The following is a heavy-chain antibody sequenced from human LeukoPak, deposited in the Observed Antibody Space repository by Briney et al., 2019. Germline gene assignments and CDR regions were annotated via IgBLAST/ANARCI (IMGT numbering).Heavy chain of an antibody. D-gene: IGHD1-1*01. CDR2: MNPNSGNT. Sequence: ASVEVFCKASGYTFTSYDINWVRQATGQGLEWMGWMNPNSGNTGYAQKFQGRVTMTRNTSISTAYMKLSSLRSEDTAVYYCARGGTRRFDPWGQGTLVTVSS. J-gene: IGHJ5*02. V-gene: IGHV1-8*01. CDR1: GYTFTSYD. CDR3: ARGGTRRFDP.